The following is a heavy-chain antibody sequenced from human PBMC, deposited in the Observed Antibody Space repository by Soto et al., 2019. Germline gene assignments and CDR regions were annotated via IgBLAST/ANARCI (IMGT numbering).Heavy chain of an antibody. CDR3: ARDLIVVVPAAYYYYGMDV. V-gene: IGHV1-18*04. D-gene: IGHD2-2*01. Sequence: GASVKVSCKASGYTFTGYYVHWVRQAPGQGLEWMGWISAYNGNTNYAQKLQGRVTMTTDTSTSTAYMELRSLRSDDTAVYYCARDLIVVVPAAYYYYGMDVWGQGTTVTVSS. J-gene: IGHJ6*02. CDR1: GYTFTGYY. CDR2: ISAYNGNT.